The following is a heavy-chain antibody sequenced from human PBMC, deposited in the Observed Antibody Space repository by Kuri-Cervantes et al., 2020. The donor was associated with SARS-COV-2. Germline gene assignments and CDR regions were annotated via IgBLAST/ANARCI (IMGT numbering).Heavy chain of an antibody. V-gene: IGHV4-4*07. CDR2: IYTSGST. D-gene: IGHD3-22*01. CDR3: ARRASAYDSSGYWFDP. CDR1: GGSISSYY. J-gene: IGHJ5*02. Sequence: SETLSLTCTVSGGSISSYYWSWIRQPAGKGLEWIGRIYTSGSTNYNPSLKSRVTMSVDTSKNQFSLKLSSVTAADTAVYYCARRASAYDSSGYWFDPWGQGTLVTVSS.